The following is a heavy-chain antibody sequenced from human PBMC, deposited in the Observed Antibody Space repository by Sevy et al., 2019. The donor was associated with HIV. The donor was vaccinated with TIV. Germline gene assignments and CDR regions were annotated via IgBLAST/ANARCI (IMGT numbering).Heavy chain of an antibody. CDR1: GFTFSIYS. D-gene: IGHD2-8*01. V-gene: IGHV3-23*01. J-gene: IGHJ4*02. Sequence: GGCLRLSCAASGFTFSIYSMSWVRQAPGKGLEWVSTFSFGCGQINYADSVKGRFTISRDNSKISLYLQMNSLGAEAMAVYYCAREGCTKPHDYWGQGTLVTVSS. CDR3: AREGCTKPHDY. CDR2: FSFGCGQI.